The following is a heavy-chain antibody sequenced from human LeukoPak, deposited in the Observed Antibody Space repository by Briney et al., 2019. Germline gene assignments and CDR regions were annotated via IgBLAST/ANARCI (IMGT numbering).Heavy chain of an antibody. CDR1: GYTLTELS. CDR2: IIPIFGTA. D-gene: IGHD6-13*01. V-gene: IGHV1-69*13. CDR3: ARIANWFDP. J-gene: IGHJ5*02. Sequence: SVKVSCKVSGYTLTELSMHWVRQAPGKGLEWMGGIIPIFGTANYAQKFQGRVTITADESTSTAYMELSSLRSEDTAVYYCARIANWFDPWGQGTLVTVSS.